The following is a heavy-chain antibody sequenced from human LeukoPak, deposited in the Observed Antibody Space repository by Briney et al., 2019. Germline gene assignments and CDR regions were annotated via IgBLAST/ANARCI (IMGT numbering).Heavy chain of an antibody. J-gene: IGHJ4*02. D-gene: IGHD6-19*01. V-gene: IGHV3-74*01. CDR3: VRDPHEGGNGWYYFDF. Sequence: GGSLRLSCAASGFSFSSYWIHWVRQVPGKGLVWVSRINTDGSSTDYADSVKGRFTISRDNAKNSLYLHLNGLRAEDTAVYYCVRDPHEGGNGWYYFDFWGQGTLVTVSS. CDR2: INTDGSST. CDR1: GFSFSSYW.